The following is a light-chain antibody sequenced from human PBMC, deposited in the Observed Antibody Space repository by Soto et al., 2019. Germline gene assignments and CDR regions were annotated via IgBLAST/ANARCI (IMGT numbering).Light chain of an antibody. CDR3: ATWDNGLTGVV. J-gene: IGLJ2*01. Sequence: QSVLTQPPSTSGTPGQRVTISCSGSSSNIGSNTVHWYQQIPGTAPKLLIYNNNQRSSGVSDRFSGSKSDTSASLVISGLQSEDEADYYCATWDNGLTGVVFGGGTKLTVL. CDR2: NNN. CDR1: SSNIGSNT. V-gene: IGLV1-44*01.